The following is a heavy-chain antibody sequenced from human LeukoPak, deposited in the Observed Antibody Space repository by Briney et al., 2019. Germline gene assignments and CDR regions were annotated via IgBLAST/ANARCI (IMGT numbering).Heavy chain of an antibody. Sequence: ASVKVSCKASGYTFIAYAVHWVRQAPGQRLEWMGWINAGNGDTKCSQKFQGRVTITRNTSATTAYKELSDVRSDDTAVYYCARGTYGSSLGWFDPWGQGTLVTVSS. D-gene: IGHD6-19*01. J-gene: IGHJ5*02. CDR1: GYTFIAYA. V-gene: IGHV1-3*01. CDR2: INAGNGDT. CDR3: ARGTYGSSLGWFDP.